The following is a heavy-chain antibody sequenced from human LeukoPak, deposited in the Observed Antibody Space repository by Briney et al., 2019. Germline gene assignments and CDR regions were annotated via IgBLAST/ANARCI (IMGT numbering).Heavy chain of an antibody. Sequence: GGSLRLSCAASGFTFSDYYMSWIRQAPGKGLEWVSYISSSGNYANYADSVKGQFTISRDNGKKSLNLQMESLRAEDMAVYYCARVGRTSIGFDYWGQGTVVTVSS. CDR1: GFTFSDYY. CDR3: ARVGRTSIGFDY. D-gene: IGHD1-7*01. V-gene: IGHV3-11*05. J-gene: IGHJ4*02. CDR2: ISSSGNYA.